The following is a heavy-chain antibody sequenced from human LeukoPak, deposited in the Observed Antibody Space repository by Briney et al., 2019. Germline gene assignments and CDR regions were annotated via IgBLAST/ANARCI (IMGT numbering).Heavy chain of an antibody. CDR3: VRGRLVGARMADY. CDR2: IYYSGST. J-gene: IGHJ4*02. D-gene: IGHD1-26*01. Sequence: GSLRLSCAASGFTLSDYYMSWIRQPPGKGLEWIGYIYYSGSTNYNPSLKSRVTISVDTSKNQFSLKLSSVTAADTAVYYCVRGRLVGARMADYWGQGTLVTVSS. CDR1: GFTLSDYY. V-gene: IGHV4-59*12.